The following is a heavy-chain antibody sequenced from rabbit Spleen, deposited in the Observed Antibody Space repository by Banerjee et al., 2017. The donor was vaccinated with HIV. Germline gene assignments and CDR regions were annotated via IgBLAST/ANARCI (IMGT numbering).Heavy chain of an antibody. CDR2: MNTYTTKT. Sequence: QQQLEESGGGLVKPGGTLTLTCTASGFSFSNTYWICWVRQAPGKGLIWIGCMNTYTTKTVYASWVNGRFTISSHNAQNTLYLQLNSLTAADTATYFCARDMGVAAGYYFNLWGPGTLVTVS. D-gene: IGHD4-1*01. J-gene: IGHJ4*01. CDR3: ARDMGVAAGYYFNL. CDR1: GFSFSNTYW. V-gene: IGHV1S43*01.